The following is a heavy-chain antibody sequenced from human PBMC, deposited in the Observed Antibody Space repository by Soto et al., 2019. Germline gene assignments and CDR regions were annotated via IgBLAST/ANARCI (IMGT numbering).Heavy chain of an antibody. V-gene: IGHV4-59*01. J-gene: IGHJ6*04. D-gene: IGHD1-26*01. CDR2: LYNTGST. Sequence: GKGLEWIGYLYNTGSTIYNPSLKSRVTISVDTSKNQFSLKMNSVTAEDTAVYYFSIDLEDYSGDELYPLAVRCNRTAVPVSA. CDR3: SIDLEDYSGDELYPLAV.